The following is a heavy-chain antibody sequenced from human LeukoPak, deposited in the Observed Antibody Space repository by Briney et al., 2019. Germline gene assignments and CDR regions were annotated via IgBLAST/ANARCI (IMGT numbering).Heavy chain of an antibody. CDR2: IVVGSGNT. V-gene: IGHV1-58*02. J-gene: IGHJ4*02. Sequence: SVRVSFKASGFTFTISAMQWVRQARGQRVEWIGWIVVGSGNTNYAQKFQERVTITRDMSTSTAYMELSSLRSEDTAVYYCAAVFTTPYFDFWGQGTLVTVSS. D-gene: IGHD4-17*01. CDR1: GFTFTISA. CDR3: AAVFTTPYFDF.